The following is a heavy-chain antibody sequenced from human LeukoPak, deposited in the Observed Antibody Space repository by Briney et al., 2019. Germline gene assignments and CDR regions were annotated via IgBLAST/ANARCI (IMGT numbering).Heavy chain of an antibody. D-gene: IGHD6-13*01. CDR1: RYTFTDYY. Sequence: SVKVSCKPSRYTFTDYYMHWVRQAPRQGLEWMGWINPNSGGTNYAQKFQGRVTMTRDTSISTAYVELSRLRSDDTAMYFCASIAAAGTTIYYFDYWGQGTLVTVSS. V-gene: IGHV1-2*02. J-gene: IGHJ4*02. CDR3: ASIAAAGTTIYYFDY. CDR2: INPNSGGT.